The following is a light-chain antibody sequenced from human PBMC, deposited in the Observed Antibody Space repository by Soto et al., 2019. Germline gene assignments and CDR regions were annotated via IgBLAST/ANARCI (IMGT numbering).Light chain of an antibody. CDR3: QQLNSYPIT. V-gene: IGKV1-9*01. Sequence: SQLPQSPSSLSASVGDRVTITCRASQGINTFLAWYQQKAGKAPKLLIYAASTLQSGVPSRFSGSGSGTDFTLTISSLQSEDFATYYRQQLNSYPITFGQGTRLEIK. J-gene: IGKJ5*01. CDR2: AAS. CDR1: QGINTF.